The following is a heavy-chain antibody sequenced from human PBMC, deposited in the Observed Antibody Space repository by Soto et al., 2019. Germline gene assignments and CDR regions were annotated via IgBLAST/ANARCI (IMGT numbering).Heavy chain of an antibody. Sequence: PGGSLRLSCAASGFVFTNYGMHWVRQAPGKGLEWVSFIGYDGSNKCYGYSVKVRFTISIENSKTTLYLQMKSLRAEDTAVYYCASSGRGDFTAMVNYYHYGMHXWGQVSTVTVS. J-gene: IGHJ6*02. CDR2: IGYDGSNK. CDR3: ASSGRGDFTAMVNYYHYGMHX. D-gene: IGHD5-18*01. V-gene: IGHV3-30*02. CDR1: GFVFTNYG.